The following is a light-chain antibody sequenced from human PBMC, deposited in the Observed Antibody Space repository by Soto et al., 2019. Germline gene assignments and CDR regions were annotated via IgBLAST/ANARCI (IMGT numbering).Light chain of an antibody. Sequence: EIVLTQSPATLSLSPGERVTLSCRASQSVASYLAWYQQRPGQAPRLLISGASSRATGIPARFSGSGSGTDFTLTISSLEPEDFAVYYCQQRSNWPRTFGQGTKVEIK. V-gene: IGKV3-11*01. J-gene: IGKJ1*01. CDR1: QSVASY. CDR2: GAS. CDR3: QQRSNWPRT.